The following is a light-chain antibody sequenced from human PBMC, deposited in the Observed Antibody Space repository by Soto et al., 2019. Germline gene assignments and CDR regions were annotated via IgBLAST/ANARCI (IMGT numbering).Light chain of an antibody. J-gene: IGKJ1*01. V-gene: IGKV1-5*03. CDR2: KAS. CDR1: QSISSW. Sequence: DIQMTQSPSTLSASVGDRVTITCRASQSISSWLAWYQQKPGKAPKLLIYKASSLESGVPSRFSGSGSGTEFTLPISSLQPDDFATYYCQQYETFGQGTKVEIK. CDR3: QQYET.